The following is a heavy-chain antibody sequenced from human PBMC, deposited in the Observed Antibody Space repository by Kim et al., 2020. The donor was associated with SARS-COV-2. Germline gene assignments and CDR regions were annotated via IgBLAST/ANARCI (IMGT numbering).Heavy chain of an antibody. Sequence: ASVKVSCKASGYTFVNYIIHWVRQAPGQGLEWVGCIDAENQNTKYSQKFQGRVAISTDTSANTAYLELSSLKSEDTAVYFCARDIVSIQWLEHWGQGTLVTVSS. D-gene: IGHD5-12*01. CDR3: ARDIVSIQWLEH. J-gene: IGHJ4*02. CDR2: IDAENQNT. V-gene: IGHV1-3*01. CDR1: GYTFVNYI.